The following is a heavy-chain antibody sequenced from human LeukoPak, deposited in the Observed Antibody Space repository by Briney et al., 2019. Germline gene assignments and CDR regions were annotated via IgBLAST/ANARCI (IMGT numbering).Heavy chain of an antibody. D-gene: IGHD3-10*01. J-gene: IGHJ4*01. V-gene: IGHV7-4-1*02. CDR3: ARAFMVRGVITSFGY. Sequence: GASVKVSCKDSGYTFTTYSMNWVRQAPGQGLEWMGWINTNTGNPTYAQGFTGRFVFSLDTSVSTAYLQISSLKAEDTAVYYCARAFMVRGVITSFGYWGQGTLVTVSS. CDR2: INTNTGNP. CDR1: GYTFTTYS.